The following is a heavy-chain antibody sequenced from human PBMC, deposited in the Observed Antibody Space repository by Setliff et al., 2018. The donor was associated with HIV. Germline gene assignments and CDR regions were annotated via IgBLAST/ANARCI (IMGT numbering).Heavy chain of an antibody. CDR2: ISSSGTT. J-gene: IGHJ4*02. V-gene: IGHV4-4*09. CDR3: ARLGRAIDDGGSSLRLDF. Sequence: PSETLSLTCVVSDDSFSNYDWTWIRQPPGKALQWIGYISSSGTTNYNPSLRSRVTISIETSITHFSLWLRSVTAADTATYFCARLGRAIDDGGSSLRLDFWGQGMLVTVS. CDR1: DDSFSNYD. D-gene: IGHD2-15*01.